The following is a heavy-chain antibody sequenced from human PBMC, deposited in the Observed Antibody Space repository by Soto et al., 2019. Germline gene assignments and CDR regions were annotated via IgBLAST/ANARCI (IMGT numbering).Heavy chain of an antibody. CDR3: ARDWNDLVERWFDP. Sequence: ASVKVACKASGYTFTSYGISWVRQAPGQGLEWMGWISAYNGNTNYAQKLQGRVTMTTDTSTSTAYMELRSLRSDDTAVYYCARDWNDLVERWFDPWGQGTLVTVSS. V-gene: IGHV1-18*01. D-gene: IGHD1-1*01. CDR2: ISAYNGNT. J-gene: IGHJ5*02. CDR1: GYTFTSYG.